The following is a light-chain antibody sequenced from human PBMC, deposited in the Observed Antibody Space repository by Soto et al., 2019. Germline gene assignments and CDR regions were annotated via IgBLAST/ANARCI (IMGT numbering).Light chain of an antibody. CDR3: QQYNNLHLT. J-gene: IGKJ4*01. V-gene: IGKV1-33*01. Sequence: DIQMTQSPSSLSASIGDRVTITCQTSQNIGNFLNWYQQKPGKAPDLLIYAASNLETGVPSRFSGSGSGTDFTFTISSLQPEDVATYYCQQYNNLHLTFGGGTKVEI. CDR1: QNIGNF. CDR2: AAS.